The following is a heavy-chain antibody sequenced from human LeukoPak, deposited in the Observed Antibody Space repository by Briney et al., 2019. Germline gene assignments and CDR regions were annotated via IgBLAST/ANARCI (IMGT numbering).Heavy chain of an antibody. V-gene: IGHV3-23*01. J-gene: IGHJ4*02. CDR2: ISPSGGIT. CDR3: AKSGLNRFDY. CDR1: GFTFSSHG. Sequence: GGTLRLSCAASGFTFSSHGMNWVRQAPGKGLEWVSGISPSGGITYYTDSVKGRFTISRDNSKNTLYLQMNSLRAEDTAVYYCAKSGLNRFDYWGQGTLVTVSS. D-gene: IGHD2-15*01.